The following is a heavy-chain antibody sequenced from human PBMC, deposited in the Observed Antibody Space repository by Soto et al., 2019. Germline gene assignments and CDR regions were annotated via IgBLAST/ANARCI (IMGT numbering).Heavy chain of an antibody. D-gene: IGHD1-7*01. V-gene: IGHV4-34*01. CDR1: GGSFSGYY. CDR2: INHSGST. Sequence: SETLSLTCAVYGGSFSGYYWSWIRQPPGKGLEWIGEINHSGSTNYNPSLKSRVTISVDTSKNQFSLKLSSVTAADTAVYYCARGHGWNYRLFYWRQGTQVTVSS. CDR3: ARGHGWNYRLFY. J-gene: IGHJ4*02.